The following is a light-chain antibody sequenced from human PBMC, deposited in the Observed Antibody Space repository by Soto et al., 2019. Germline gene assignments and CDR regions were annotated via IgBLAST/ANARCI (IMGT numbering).Light chain of an antibody. CDR1: QTLLSSSDNQNY. CDR2: WAS. Sequence: DFVLTQSPGSLAVSLGERATINCRSSQTLLSSSDNQNYLAWSRQRPGQPPELLVYWASTRESGVPDRFSGSGSGTEFPLTSSSLQAEDVAVYYCHQYFSTPLTFGGGTKLEIK. J-gene: IGKJ4*01. CDR3: HQYFSTPLT. V-gene: IGKV4-1*01.